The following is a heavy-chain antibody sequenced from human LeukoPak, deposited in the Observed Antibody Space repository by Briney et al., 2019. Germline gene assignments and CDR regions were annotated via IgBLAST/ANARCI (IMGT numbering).Heavy chain of an antibody. Sequence: ASVRVSCKASGYTFSGYQVHWLRQAPGQGLEWMGRMNPSSGVTNYAQKFQGRFTMTRDTSINTAYLDLSALKSDDTAVYYCASRAASVTLGYWGQGTLVTVSS. CDR2: MNPSSGVT. CDR3: ASRAASVTLGY. V-gene: IGHV1-2*06. CDR1: GYTFSGYQ. J-gene: IGHJ4*02. D-gene: IGHD2-15*01.